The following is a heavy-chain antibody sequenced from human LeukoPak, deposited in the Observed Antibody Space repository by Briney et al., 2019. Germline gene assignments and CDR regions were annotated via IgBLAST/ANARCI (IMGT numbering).Heavy chain of an antibody. D-gene: IGHD2-15*01. CDR2: IYYSGST. V-gene: IGHV4-31*03. J-gene: IGHJ3*02. Sequence: SQTLSLTCTVSGGSISSGGYYWSWIRQHPGKGLEWIGYIYYSGSTYYNPSLKSRVTISVDTSKNQFSLKLSSVTAADTAVYYCAREAVVVTDDAFDIWGQGIMVTVSS. CDR3: AREAVVVTDDAFDI. CDR1: GGSISSGGYY.